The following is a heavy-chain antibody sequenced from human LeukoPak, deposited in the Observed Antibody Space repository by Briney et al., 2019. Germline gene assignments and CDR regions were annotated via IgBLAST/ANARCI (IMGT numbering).Heavy chain of an antibody. CDR2: ISAYNGNT. J-gene: IGHJ3*02. D-gene: IGHD2-15*01. CDR1: GYTFTSYG. CDR3: ARECSGGSCYSVLNAFDI. Sequence: ASVKVSCKASGYTFTSYGISWVRQAPGQGLEWMGWISAYNGNTNYAQKLQGRVTMTTDTSTSTAYMELRSLRSDDTAVYYCARECSGGSCYSVLNAFDIWGQGTMVTVSS. V-gene: IGHV1-18*01.